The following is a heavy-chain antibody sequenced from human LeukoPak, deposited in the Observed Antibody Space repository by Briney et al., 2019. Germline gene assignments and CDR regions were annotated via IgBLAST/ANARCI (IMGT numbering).Heavy chain of an antibody. CDR1: GFNFIDFY. CDR3: AREASCSSTTCYFDY. V-gene: IGHV3-11*01. Sequence: GGSLRLSCAASGFNFIDFYMSWMRQAPGKGLEWLSSISLSGSTITYAASVKGRVTVSRDNAKNSVVLHILSLRADDTAVYYCAREASCSSTTCYFDYWGQGTLVTVSS. D-gene: IGHD2-2*01. J-gene: IGHJ4*02. CDR2: ISLSGSTI.